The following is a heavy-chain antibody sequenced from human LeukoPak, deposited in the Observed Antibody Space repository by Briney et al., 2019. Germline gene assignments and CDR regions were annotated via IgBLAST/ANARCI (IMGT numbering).Heavy chain of an antibody. Sequence: SETLSLTCAVYGGSFSGYYWSWIRQPPGKGLEWIGEINHSGSTNYNPSLKSRVTISVDTSKNQFSLKLSSVTAADTAVYYCGRAITGPVDYWGQGTLVTVSS. V-gene: IGHV4-34*01. CDR2: INHSGST. D-gene: IGHD3-10*01. CDR3: GRAITGPVDY. CDR1: GGSFSGYY. J-gene: IGHJ4*02.